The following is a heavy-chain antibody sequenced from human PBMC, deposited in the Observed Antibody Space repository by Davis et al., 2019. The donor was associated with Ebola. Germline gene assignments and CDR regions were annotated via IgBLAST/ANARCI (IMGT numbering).Heavy chain of an antibody. J-gene: IGHJ4*02. CDR2: ISGTDGSK. Sequence: GESLKISCEASGFTFSDFAMNWVRQAPGKGLEWVSTISGTDGSKHYADSVKGRFTISRDNSKNTLYLQMNSLRADDTALYYCFSGNSEWGQGTLVTVSS. CDR3: FSGNSE. CDR1: GFTFSDFA. V-gene: IGHV3-23*01. D-gene: IGHD4-23*01.